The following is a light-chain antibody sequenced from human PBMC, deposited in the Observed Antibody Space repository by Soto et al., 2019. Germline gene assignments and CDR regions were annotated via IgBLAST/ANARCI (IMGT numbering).Light chain of an antibody. Sequence: QSALTQPASVSGSLGQSITISCTGTSSDVGGYNYVCWYQQHPGKAPKLIIYDVNNRPSGVSNHFSGSKSGNTASLTISGIQAEDEADYYCSSYTSSSTIVFGGGTKLTVL. CDR3: SSYTSSSTIV. J-gene: IGLJ3*02. CDR1: SSDVGGYNY. V-gene: IGLV2-14*01. CDR2: DVN.